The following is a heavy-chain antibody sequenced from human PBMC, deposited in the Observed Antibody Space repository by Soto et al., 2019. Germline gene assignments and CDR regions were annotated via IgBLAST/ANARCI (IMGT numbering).Heavy chain of an antibody. Sequence: SETLSLTCAVYGGSFSGYYWSWIRQPPGKGLEWIGEINHSGSTNYNPSLKSRVTISVDTSKNQFSLKLSSVTAADTAVYYCASDVVVTGDAFDIWSQGTMVNVS. CDR3: ASDVVVTGDAFDI. J-gene: IGHJ3*02. CDR1: GGSFSGYY. V-gene: IGHV4-34*01. CDR2: INHSGST. D-gene: IGHD2-21*02.